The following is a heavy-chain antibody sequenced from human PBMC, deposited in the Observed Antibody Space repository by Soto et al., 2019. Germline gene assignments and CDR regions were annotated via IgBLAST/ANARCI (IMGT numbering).Heavy chain of an antibody. Sequence: QVHLVQSGAEVKKPGASVKVSCKGSGYAFTTYGITWLRQAPGQGLEGRGWISAHNGNTNYAQKLQGRVTATRDTSTSTAYMEMRSLRSDDTAVYYWARGGYGDYWGQGALVTVSS. V-gene: IGHV1-18*01. CDR3: ARGGYGDY. CDR1: GYAFTTYG. D-gene: IGHD1-1*01. CDR2: ISAHNGNT. J-gene: IGHJ4*02.